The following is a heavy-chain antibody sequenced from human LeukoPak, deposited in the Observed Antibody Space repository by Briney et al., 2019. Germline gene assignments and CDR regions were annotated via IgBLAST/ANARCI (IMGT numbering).Heavy chain of an antibody. Sequence: GGSLRLSCAASGFTFSSYAMNWVRQAPGKGLEWVSSISASGGSTYYADSVKGRFTISRDNSRNTLYLQMNSLRAEDTAVYYCARRRDSGSLQHFDYWGQGTLVTVSS. CDR3: ARRRDSGSLQHFDY. D-gene: IGHD1-26*01. CDR2: ISASGGST. CDR1: GFTFSSYA. V-gene: IGHV3-23*01. J-gene: IGHJ4*02.